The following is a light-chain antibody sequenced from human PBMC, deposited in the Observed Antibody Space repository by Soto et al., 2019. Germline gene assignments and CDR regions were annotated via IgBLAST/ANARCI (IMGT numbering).Light chain of an antibody. V-gene: IGKV3D-15*01. CDR2: GAS. Sequence: EIVLTQSPATLSLSPGERATLSCRASPSVTNFLAWYQQKPGQAPRLLIYGASNRVSGIPATFSGSGSGTEFTLTISSLQSEDFAVYYCQQYNNWPAITFGQGTRLEIK. CDR3: QQYNNWPAIT. CDR1: PSVTNF. J-gene: IGKJ5*01.